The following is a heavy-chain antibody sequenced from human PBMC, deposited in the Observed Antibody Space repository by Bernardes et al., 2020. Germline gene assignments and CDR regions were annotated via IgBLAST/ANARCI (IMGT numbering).Heavy chain of an antibody. Sequence: ASVKVSCKASGYTFSDYYIHWLRQAPGQGLEWMGWISPKSGATNLAQKFQGRVTMTRDTASSTDYMELSRLRSDDTAVYYCARTFYYDRGGDSLFDSWGQGTLVTVAS. CDR3: ARTFYYDRGGDSLFDS. CDR2: ISPKSGAT. CDR1: GYTFSDYY. V-gene: IGHV1-2*02. J-gene: IGHJ4*02. D-gene: IGHD2-21*01.